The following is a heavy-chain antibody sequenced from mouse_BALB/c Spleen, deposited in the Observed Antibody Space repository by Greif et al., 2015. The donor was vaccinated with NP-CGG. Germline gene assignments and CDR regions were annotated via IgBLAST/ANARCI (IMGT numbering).Heavy chain of an antibody. CDR2: IYPGNINT. J-gene: IGHJ3*01. CDR1: GYTFTSYY. D-gene: IGHD3-1*01. V-gene: IGHV1S56*01. CDR3: ARRGAPRAAAWFAY. Sequence: QVHVKQSGPELVKPGASVRISCEASGYTFTSYYIHWMKQRPGQGLEWIGWIYPGNINTNYNENFKGRATLTADKSSSTAYMQLSSLSSEDSAVYFCARRGAPRAAAWFAYWGQGTLVTVSA.